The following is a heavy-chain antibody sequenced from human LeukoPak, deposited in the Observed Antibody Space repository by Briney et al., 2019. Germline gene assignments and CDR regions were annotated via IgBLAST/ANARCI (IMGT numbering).Heavy chain of an antibody. J-gene: IGHJ3*02. V-gene: IGHV5-51*01. D-gene: IGHD4-23*01. CDR1: GYRFTSYW. Sequence: GESLKISCKGSGYRFTSYWIGWVRQMPGKGLEWMGIIYPGDSDTRYSPSFQGQVTISADKSISTAYLQWSSLKASDTAMYYCARRPSYYGGNSVGAFDIWGQGTMVTVSS. CDR2: IYPGDSDT. CDR3: ARRPSYYGGNSVGAFDI.